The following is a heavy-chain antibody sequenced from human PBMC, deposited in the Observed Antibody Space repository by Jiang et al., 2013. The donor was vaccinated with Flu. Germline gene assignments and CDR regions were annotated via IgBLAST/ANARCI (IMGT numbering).Heavy chain of an antibody. V-gene: IGHV3-30*02. CDR3: AKDDALIVVAEIYEYYFDY. J-gene: IGHJ4*02. D-gene: IGHD3-22*01. Sequence: FTISRDNSKNTLYLQLSSLGPEDTAVYYCAKDDALIVVAEIYEYYFDYWGQGTLVTVSS.